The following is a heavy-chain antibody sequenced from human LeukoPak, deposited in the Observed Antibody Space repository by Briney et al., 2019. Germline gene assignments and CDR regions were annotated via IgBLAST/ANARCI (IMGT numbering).Heavy chain of an antibody. D-gene: IGHD6-13*01. CDR3: ARNSWSRYYYYYYGMDV. CDR1: GYTFTGYY. Sequence: GASVKDACRASGYTFTGYYMHWVGQAPGQGVDWMGWINPNSGGTNYAQKFQGRVTMTRDTSISTAYMELSRLRSDDTAVYYCARNSWSRYYYYYYGMDVWGQGTTVTVSS. J-gene: IGHJ6*02. V-gene: IGHV1-2*02. CDR2: INPNSGGT.